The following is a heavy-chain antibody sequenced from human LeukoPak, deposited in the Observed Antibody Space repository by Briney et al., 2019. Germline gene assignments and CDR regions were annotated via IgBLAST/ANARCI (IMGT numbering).Heavy chain of an antibody. D-gene: IGHD6-13*01. Sequence: SETLSLTCTVSGGSISGYYWSWIRQPPGKGLEWIGYIYINGTTNYNPSLKRRVTISVDTSKSHFSLKLTSVTAADTAVYYCARRGTSWYDWFDPWGQGTLVTVSS. J-gene: IGHJ5*02. CDR3: ARRGTSWYDWFDP. CDR2: IYINGTT. V-gene: IGHV4-59*08. CDR1: GGSISGYY.